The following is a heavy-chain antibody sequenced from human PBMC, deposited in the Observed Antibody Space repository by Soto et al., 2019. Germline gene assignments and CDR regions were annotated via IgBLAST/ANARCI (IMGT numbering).Heavy chain of an antibody. Sequence: QVQLQESGPGLVKPSQTLSLTCTVSGGDITSAGFYWSWIRQHPEKGLEWIGYIYYSGDTFYNPSLKSRLTISLDTSKNQCFLKLTSVTAADTAVYYCAREGTNWGQGTLVTVSS. CDR2: IYYSGDT. J-gene: IGHJ4*02. CDR1: GGDITSAGFY. D-gene: IGHD2-2*01. V-gene: IGHV4-31*03. CDR3: AREGTN.